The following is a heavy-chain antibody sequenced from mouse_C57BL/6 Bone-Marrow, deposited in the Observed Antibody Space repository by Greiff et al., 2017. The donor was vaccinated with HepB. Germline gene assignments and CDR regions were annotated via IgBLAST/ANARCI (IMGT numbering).Heavy chain of an antibody. CDR1: GYTFTSYW. D-gene: IGHD1-1*01. CDR3: ARAYYYGSSYGYFDV. CDR2: IYPGSGST. Sequence: QVQLQQPGAELVKPGASVKMSCKASGYTFTSYWITWVKQRPGQGLEWIGDIYPGSGSTNYNEKFKSKATLTVDTPSSTAYMQLSSLTSEDSAVYYCARAYYYGSSYGYFDVWGTGTTVTVSS. J-gene: IGHJ1*03. V-gene: IGHV1-55*01.